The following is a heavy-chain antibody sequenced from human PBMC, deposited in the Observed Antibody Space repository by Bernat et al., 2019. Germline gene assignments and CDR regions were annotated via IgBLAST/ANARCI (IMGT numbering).Heavy chain of an antibody. D-gene: IGHD3-22*01. CDR2: IKQDGSEK. J-gene: IGHJ4*02. Sequence: EVQLVESGGGLVQPGGSLRLSCAASGFTFSSYWMSWVRRAPGKGLEWVANIKQDGSEKYYVDSVKGRFTISRDNAKNSLYLQMNSLRAEDTAVYYCARDYYDSSGYYCNFDYWGQGTLVTVSS. V-gene: IGHV3-7*03. CDR3: ARDYYDSSGYYCNFDY. CDR1: GFTFSSYW.